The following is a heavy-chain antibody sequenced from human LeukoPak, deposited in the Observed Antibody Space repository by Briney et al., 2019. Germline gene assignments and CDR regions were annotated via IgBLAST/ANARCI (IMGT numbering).Heavy chain of an antibody. D-gene: IGHD1-26*01. CDR1: GGSFSGYY. Sequence: SETLSLTCAVYGGSFSGYYWSWIRQPPGKGLEWIGYIYYSGSTNYNPSLKSRVTISVDTSKNQFSLKLSSVTAADTAVYYCARDRSGSHFDYWGQGTLVTVSS. J-gene: IGHJ4*02. V-gene: IGHV4-59*01. CDR2: IYYSGST. CDR3: ARDRSGSHFDY.